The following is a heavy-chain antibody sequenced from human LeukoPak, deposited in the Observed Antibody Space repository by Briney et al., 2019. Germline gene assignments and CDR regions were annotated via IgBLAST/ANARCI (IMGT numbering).Heavy chain of an antibody. D-gene: IGHD6-13*01. V-gene: IGHV3-33*01. J-gene: IGHJ4*02. CDR3: AREGLYSSSGGFDY. CDR1: GFTFSSYG. CDR2: IWYDGSNK. Sequence: PGRSLRLSCAASGFTFSSYGMHWVRQAPGKGLEWVAVIWYDGSNKYYVDSVKGRFTISRDNSKNTLYLQMNSLRAEDTAVYYCAREGLYSSSGGFDYWGQGTLVTVSS.